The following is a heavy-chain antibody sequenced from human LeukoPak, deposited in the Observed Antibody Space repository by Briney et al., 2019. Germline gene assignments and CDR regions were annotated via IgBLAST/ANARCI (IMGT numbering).Heavy chain of an antibody. J-gene: IGHJ6*02. V-gene: IGHV4-34*01. CDR1: GGSFSGYY. Sequence: SETLSLTCVVYGGSFSGYYWSWIRQPPGKGLEWIGEINHSGSTNYNPSLKSRVTISVDTSKNQFSLKLSSVTAADTAVYYCARSNIVVVPAAIRYYYYGMDVWGQGTTVTVSS. D-gene: IGHD2-2*02. CDR3: ARSNIVVVPAAIRYYYYGMDV. CDR2: INHSGST.